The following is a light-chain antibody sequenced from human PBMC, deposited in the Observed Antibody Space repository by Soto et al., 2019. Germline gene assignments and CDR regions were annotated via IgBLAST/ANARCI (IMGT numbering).Light chain of an antibody. J-gene: IGLJ2*01. CDR2: EVN. CDR1: GTDFVNFNY. V-gene: IGLV2-14*01. Sequence: QSALTQRASVSGSHGQSITISCTATGTDFVNFNYVSWYQHHPGKVPKLIIYEVNNRPSGVSNRFSGSKSGSAASLTISGRQTEDEANYYCSSFPTRNTLVLFGGGPKVTVL. CDR3: SSFPTRNTLVL.